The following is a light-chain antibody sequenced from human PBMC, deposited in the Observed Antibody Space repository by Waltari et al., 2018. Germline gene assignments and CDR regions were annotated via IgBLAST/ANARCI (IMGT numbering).Light chain of an antibody. Sequence: QIVVTQEPSLTVSPGWTVTLTCAFSTGAVTSGHYPNWFQQKPGQAPRALIYSTPNKHSWTPARFSGSLLEGKAALTLSGVQPDDEAEYYCLLYYGGARVFGGGTKLTVL. CDR2: STP. CDR1: TGAVTSGHY. V-gene: IGLV7-43*01. CDR3: LLYYGGARV. J-gene: IGLJ3*02.